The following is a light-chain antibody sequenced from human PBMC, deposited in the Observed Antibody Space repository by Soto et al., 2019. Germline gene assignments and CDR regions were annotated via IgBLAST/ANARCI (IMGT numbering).Light chain of an antibody. J-gene: IGKJ4*01. CDR1: QSVGSNY. CDR2: GAS. Sequence: EIVLTQSPGTLSLSPGDRATLSCRASQSVGSNYLAWYQQKPGQAPRLLIYGASNRATGIPDTFSGSGSGTDFTLTISRLEPEDFAVYYCQQYGSAPSTFGGGTXVXXK. V-gene: IGKV3-20*01. CDR3: QQYGSAPST.